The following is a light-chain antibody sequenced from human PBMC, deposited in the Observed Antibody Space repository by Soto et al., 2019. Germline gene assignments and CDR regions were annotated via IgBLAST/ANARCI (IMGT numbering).Light chain of an antibody. CDR3: QQSYSSPRT. CDR1: QSISNY. J-gene: IGKJ2*01. CDR2: AAS. V-gene: IGKV1-39*01. Sequence: DIPMTQSPSSLSASVGDRVTITCRASQSISNYLNWYQQKPGKAPKLLIYAASSLQSGVPSRFSGSGSGTDFTLTINSLQPEDFATYYCQQSYSSPRTFGQGTKLEIK.